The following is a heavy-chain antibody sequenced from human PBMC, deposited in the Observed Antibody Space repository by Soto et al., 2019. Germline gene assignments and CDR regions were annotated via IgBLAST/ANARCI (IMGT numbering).Heavy chain of an antibody. Sequence: QLQLQESGPGLVKPSETLSLTCTVSGGSISSSSYYWGWIRQPPGKGLEWIGSIYYSGSTYYNPSLKSRVTISVDTSKNQFSLKLSSVTAADTAVYYCARRKKGWELPNYFDYWGQGTLVTVSS. CDR1: GGSISSSSYY. J-gene: IGHJ4*02. V-gene: IGHV4-39*01. D-gene: IGHD1-26*01. CDR2: IYYSGST. CDR3: ARRKKGWELPNYFDY.